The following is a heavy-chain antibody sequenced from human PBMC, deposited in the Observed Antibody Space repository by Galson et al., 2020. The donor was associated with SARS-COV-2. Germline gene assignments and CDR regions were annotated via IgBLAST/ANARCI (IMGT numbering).Heavy chain of an antibody. CDR2: ISSDGNII. CDR1: GFTFSRYW. D-gene: IGHD4-17*01. CDR3: TSSGPTVTTSDYYYHMDV. V-gene: IGHV3-74*03. Sequence: GGSLRLSCAASGFTFSRYWMHWVRQAPGKGLVWVARISSDGNIITYADSVRGRFTISRDNAKSTLFLQMSTLRAEDTAMYYCTSSGPTVTTSDYYYHMDVWGRGTTVTVSS. J-gene: IGHJ6*03.